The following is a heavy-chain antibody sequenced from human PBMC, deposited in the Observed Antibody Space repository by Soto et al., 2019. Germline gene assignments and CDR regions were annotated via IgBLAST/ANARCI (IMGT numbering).Heavy chain of an antibody. CDR3: ARDTRWGSSSYFQH. D-gene: IGHD6-13*01. J-gene: IGHJ1*01. V-gene: IGHV3-21*01. CDR1: GFTFSSYS. Sequence: GGSLRLSCAASGFTFSSYSMNWVRQAPGKGLEWVSSISSSSSYIYYADSVKGRFTISRDNAKNSLYLQMNSLRAEDTAVYYCARDTRWGSSSYFQHWGQGTLVTVSS. CDR2: ISSSSSYI.